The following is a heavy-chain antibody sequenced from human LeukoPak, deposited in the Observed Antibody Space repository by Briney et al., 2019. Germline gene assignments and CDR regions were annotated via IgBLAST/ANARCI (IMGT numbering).Heavy chain of an antibody. Sequence: GESLKISCKGSGYIFTSNWIGWVRQMPGKGLEWMGFIYPGDAHTRYDPSFEGQVTISADKSISTAYLHWSSLKASDTAMYYCARQTCDGSGSRGYSFDFWGQGALVTVSS. CDR3: ARQTCDGSGSRGYSFDF. CDR1: GYIFTSNW. J-gene: IGHJ4*02. D-gene: IGHD3-10*01. V-gene: IGHV5-51*01. CDR2: IYPGDAHT.